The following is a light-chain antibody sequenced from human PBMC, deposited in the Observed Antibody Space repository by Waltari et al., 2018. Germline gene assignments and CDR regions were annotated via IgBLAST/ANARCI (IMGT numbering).Light chain of an antibody. J-gene: IGLJ2*01. Sequence: QSVLTQPPSVSGAPGQRVTISCTGSWSNIGAGFDVHWYQQLPGTAPTLLVYGVNTRPPGVPDRFFGSKSGTSGSLAIPGLQPEDEADYYCQSYDTSLGVVFGGGTKLTVL. CDR1: WSNIGAGFD. CDR3: QSYDTSLGVV. CDR2: GVN. V-gene: IGLV1-40*01.